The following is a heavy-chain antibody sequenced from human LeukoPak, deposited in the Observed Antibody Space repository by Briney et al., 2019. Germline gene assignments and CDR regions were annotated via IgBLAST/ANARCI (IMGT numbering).Heavy chain of an antibody. J-gene: IGHJ3*02. V-gene: IGHV3-23*01. Sequence: GGSLRLSCAASGFTLGTYDMYWVRQAPGKGLECVSSISRSGGSTYYADSVKGRFTISRDNSKNTLYLQMNSLRAEDTAVYYCAREGIAADSNHHDAFDIWGQGTMVTVSS. CDR3: AREGIAADSNHHDAFDI. CDR1: GFTLGTYD. D-gene: IGHD6-13*01. CDR2: ISRSGGST.